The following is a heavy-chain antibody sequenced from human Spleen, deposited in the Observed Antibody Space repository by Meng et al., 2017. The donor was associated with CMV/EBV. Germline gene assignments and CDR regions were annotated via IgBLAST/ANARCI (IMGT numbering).Heavy chain of an antibody. V-gene: IGHV3-53*01. CDR2: IYSGGST. J-gene: IGHJ4*03. Sequence: GESLKISCAASGFTVSSNYMSWVRQAPGKGLEWVSVIYSGGSTYYADSVKGRFTISRDNSKNTLYLQMNSLRAEDTAVYYCARYSSGWYKVFDYWGQGTTVTVSS. CDR3: ARYSSGWYKVFDY. D-gene: IGHD6-19*01. CDR1: GFTVSSNY.